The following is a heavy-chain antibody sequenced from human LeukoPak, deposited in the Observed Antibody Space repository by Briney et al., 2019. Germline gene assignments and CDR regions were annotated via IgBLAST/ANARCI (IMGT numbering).Heavy chain of an antibody. D-gene: IGHD1-26*01. J-gene: IGHJ4*02. Sequence: TGGSLRLSCAASGFTFRSYAMTWVRQAPGKGLEWVSEISNIATINYADSVKGRLTMSRDNSKNTLFLQMNRLRAEDMAIYYCAKTSLWTPIVGATNFDYWGQGTLVTVSS. V-gene: IGHV3-23*01. CDR3: AKTSLWTPIVGATNFDY. CDR1: GFTFRSYA. CDR2: ISNIATI.